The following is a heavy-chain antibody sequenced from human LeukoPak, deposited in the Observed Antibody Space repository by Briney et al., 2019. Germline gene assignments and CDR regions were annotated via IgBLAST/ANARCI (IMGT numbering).Heavy chain of an antibody. Sequence: PGRSLTLSCPASGFTFSSYEMNWVRQAQGKGLEWVSYISSSGSTIYYADSVKGRFTISRDNAKTSLYLQMNSLRAEDTAVYYCAELGITMIGGVWGKRTTVTISS. CDR1: GFTFSSYE. D-gene: IGHD3-10*02. CDR2: ISSSGSTI. J-gene: IGHJ6*04. CDR3: AELGITMIGGV. V-gene: IGHV3-48*03.